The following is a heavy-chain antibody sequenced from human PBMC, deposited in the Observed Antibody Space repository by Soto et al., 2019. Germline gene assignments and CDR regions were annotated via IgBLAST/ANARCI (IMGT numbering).Heavy chain of an antibody. CDR1: CASFHGSN. CDR2: INHSGSP. V-gene: IGHV4-34*01. J-gene: IGHJ6*02. CDR3: ASQITLVRGVSYYYGMDV. D-gene: IGHD3-10*01. Sequence: PSGTPAPTCALHCASFHGSNRGWVLAPPGKGREWIGEINHSGSPNSTPPLKSGVAISVDTSKNQFSLKLSSVTAADTAVYYCASQITLVRGVSYYYGMDVGGQGTTVT.